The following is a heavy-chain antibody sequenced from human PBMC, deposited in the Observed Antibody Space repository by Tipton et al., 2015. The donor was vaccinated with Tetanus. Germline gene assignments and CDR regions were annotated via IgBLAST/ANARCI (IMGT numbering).Heavy chain of an antibody. CDR3: ARGTGKYSAGDY. CDR2: ISFDGSSQ. J-gene: IGHJ4*02. Sequence: SLRLSCAASRITFSPYYMDWVRQAPGKGLEWVSAISFDGSSQHYADSVKGRFTISRDNSKDILHLQMDSLRVEDTAVYYCARGTGKYSAGDYWGQGTLVTVSS. D-gene: IGHD4-11*01. CDR1: RITFSPYY. V-gene: IGHV3-30*04.